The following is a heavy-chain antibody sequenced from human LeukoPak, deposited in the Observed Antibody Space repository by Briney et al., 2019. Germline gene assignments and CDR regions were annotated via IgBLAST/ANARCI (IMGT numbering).Heavy chain of an antibody. Sequence: ASVKVSCKASGGTFSSYAISWVRQAPGQGLEWMGRIIPILGIANYAQKFQGRVTITADKSTSTAYMELNSLRAEDTGVYYCAKVIAVAGIVHDYWGQGTLVTVSS. D-gene: IGHD6-19*01. CDR2: IIPILGIA. CDR3: AKVIAVAGIVHDY. V-gene: IGHV1-69*04. J-gene: IGHJ4*02. CDR1: GGTFSSYA.